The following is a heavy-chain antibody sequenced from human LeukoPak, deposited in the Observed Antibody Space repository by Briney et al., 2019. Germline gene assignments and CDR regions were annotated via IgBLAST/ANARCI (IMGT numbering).Heavy chain of an antibody. CDR1: GFSLSTSGMC. V-gene: IGHV2-70*11. CDR2: IDWDDDK. Sequence: RESGPALVKPTQTLTLTCTFSGFSLSTSGMCVSWIRQAPGKALEWLARIDWDDDKYYSTSLKTRLTISKDTSKNQVVFTMTNMDPVDTATYYCARITSIAASDYYYYGMDVWGQGTTVTVSS. CDR3: ARITSIAASDYYYYGMDV. J-gene: IGHJ6*02. D-gene: IGHD6-13*01.